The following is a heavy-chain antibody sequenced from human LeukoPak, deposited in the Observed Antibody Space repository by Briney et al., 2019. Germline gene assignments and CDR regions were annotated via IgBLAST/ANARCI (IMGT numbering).Heavy chain of an antibody. V-gene: IGHV1-46*01. CDR1: GGTFSSYA. CDR3: AREVTTAIGTHSYYYYGMDV. CDR2: INPSGGST. J-gene: IGHJ6*02. D-gene: IGHD4-11*01. Sequence: ASVNVSCKASGGTFSSYAISWVRQAPGQGLEWMGIINPSGGSTSYAQKFQGRVTMTRDTSTSTVYMELSSLRSEDTAVYYCAREVTTAIGTHSYYYYGMDVWGQGTTVTVSS.